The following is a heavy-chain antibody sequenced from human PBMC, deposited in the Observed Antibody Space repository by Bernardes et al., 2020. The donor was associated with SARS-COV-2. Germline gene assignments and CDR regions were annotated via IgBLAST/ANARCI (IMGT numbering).Heavy chain of an antibody. Sequence: GGSLRLSCAVSGFTFSTYWMSWVRQAPGKGPEWVANIKQDGSEEYYGDSVKGRFTISRDNAKSSLYLQMSSLRADDTAVYYCARTDYYGSGRGFHYYYGMDVWGQGTTVTVSS. D-gene: IGHD3-10*01. CDR3: ARTDYYGSGRGFHYYYGMDV. V-gene: IGHV3-7*01. J-gene: IGHJ6*02. CDR2: IKQDGSEE. CDR1: GFTFSTYW.